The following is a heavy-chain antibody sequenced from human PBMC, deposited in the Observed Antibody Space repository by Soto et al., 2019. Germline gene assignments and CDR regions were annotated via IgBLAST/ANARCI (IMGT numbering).Heavy chain of an antibody. V-gene: IGHV3-23*01. Sequence: GGSLRLSCAASGFTFSSYAMSWVRQAPGKGLEWVSAISGSGGSTYYADSVKGRFTISRDNSKNTLYLQTNSLRAEDTAVYYCAKAQDIVLMVTDYWGQGTLVTVSS. CDR2: ISGSGGST. CDR1: GFTFSSYA. D-gene: IGHD2-8*01. J-gene: IGHJ4*02. CDR3: AKAQDIVLMVTDY.